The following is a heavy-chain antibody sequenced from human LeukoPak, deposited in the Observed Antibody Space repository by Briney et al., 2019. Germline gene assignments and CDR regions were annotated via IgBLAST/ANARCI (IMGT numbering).Heavy chain of an antibody. V-gene: IGHV3-7*01. D-gene: IGHD1-1*01. Sequence: GGSLRLSCAASGFTVSSNYMSWVRQAPGKGLEWVASINPDGSAKYHVDSVKGRFTISRDNAKKSLSLQMDALRAEDTAVYFCAKLLGTATRYDSWGLGTLVMVSS. CDR1: GFTVSSNY. CDR3: AKLLGTATRYDS. CDR2: INPDGSAK. J-gene: IGHJ4*02.